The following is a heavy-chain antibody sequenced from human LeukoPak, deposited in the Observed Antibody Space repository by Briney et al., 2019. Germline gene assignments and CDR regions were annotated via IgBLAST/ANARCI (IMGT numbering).Heavy chain of an antibody. CDR1: GGSISSYY. D-gene: IGHD3-10*01. J-gene: IGHJ6*02. CDR3: ARVRVRAGNSFYYYCGMDV. V-gene: IGHV4-59*01. CDR2: IYYSGST. Sequence: SETLSLTCTVSGGSISSYYWSWIRQPPGKGLEWIGYIYYSGSTNYNPSLKSRVTISVDTSKNQFSLKLSSVTAADTAVYYCARVRVRAGNSFYYYCGMDVWGQGTTVTVSS.